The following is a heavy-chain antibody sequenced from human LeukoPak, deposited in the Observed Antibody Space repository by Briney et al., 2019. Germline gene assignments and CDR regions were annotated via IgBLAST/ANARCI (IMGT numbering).Heavy chain of an antibody. V-gene: IGHV3-23*01. CDR1: GFAFSNHA. CDR3: ANEIRPNDY. J-gene: IGHJ4*02. Sequence: GGSLSLSCTASGFAFSNHAMSWVRQAPGKGLEWVSSISISGGTTYYADSVKGRFTISRENSKSTLYLQMNSLRADDTAVYYCANEIRPNDYWGQGTLVTVSS. CDR2: ISISGGTT. D-gene: IGHD4-17*01.